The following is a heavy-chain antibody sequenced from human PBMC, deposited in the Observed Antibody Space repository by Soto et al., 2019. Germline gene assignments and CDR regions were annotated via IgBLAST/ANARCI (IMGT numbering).Heavy chain of an antibody. CDR3: ARHDRAEYSSSSAPFDP. D-gene: IGHD6-6*01. J-gene: IGHJ5*02. CDR2: IDPSDSYT. CDR1: GYSFTSYW. V-gene: IGHV5-10-1*01. Sequence: GESLKISCKGSGYSFTSYWISWVLQMPWKGLEWMGRIDPSDSYTNYSPSFQGHVTISADKSISTAYLQWSSLKASDTAMYYCARHDRAEYSSSSAPFDPWGQGTLVTVSS.